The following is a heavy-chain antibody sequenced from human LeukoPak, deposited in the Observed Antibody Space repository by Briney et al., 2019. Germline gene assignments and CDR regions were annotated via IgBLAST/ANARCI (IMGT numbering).Heavy chain of an antibody. J-gene: IGHJ6*02. CDR2: ISSSSSYI. Sequence: GGSLRLSCAASGFTFSSYSMNWVRQAPGRGLEWVSSISSSSSYIYYADSVKGRFTISRDNAKNSLYLQMNSLRAEDTAVYYCARSPPYSSSSGYYYGMDVWGQGTTVTVSS. CDR1: GFTFSSYS. D-gene: IGHD6-6*01. V-gene: IGHV3-21*01. CDR3: ARSPPYSSSSGYYYGMDV.